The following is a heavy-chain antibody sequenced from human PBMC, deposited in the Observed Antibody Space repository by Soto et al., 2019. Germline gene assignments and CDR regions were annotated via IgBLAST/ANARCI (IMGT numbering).Heavy chain of an antibody. D-gene: IGHD5-12*01. CDR3: AYLHANSGYEWPYDP. J-gene: IGHJ5*02. V-gene: IGHV2-5*02. CDR1: GFSLTNKGVG. CDR2: IYWDDDK. Sequence: SGPTLVNPTQTLTLPCNFSGFSLTNKGVGVGWIRQPPRKALEWLGIIYWDDDKRYRPSLNNRLTITKNTSKNQVALTITNVDTVDTATYYCAYLHANSGYEWPYDPWGQGTLVTVSS.